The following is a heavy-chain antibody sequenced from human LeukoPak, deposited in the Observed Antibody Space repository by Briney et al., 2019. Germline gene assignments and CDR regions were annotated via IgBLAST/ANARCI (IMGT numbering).Heavy chain of an antibody. CDR3: ARETSLVLVAGASYYFDS. CDR2: IYHSGSS. D-gene: IGHD6-19*01. Sequence: SGTLSLTCAVSGGSISSSNWWSWVRQSPGKGLEWIGEIYHSGSSNYNPSLKTRLTISIDKSKNQFSLNLNSVTAADTAVYFCARETSLVLVAGASYYFDSWGQGTLVTVSS. CDR1: GGSISSSNW. J-gene: IGHJ4*02. V-gene: IGHV4-4*02.